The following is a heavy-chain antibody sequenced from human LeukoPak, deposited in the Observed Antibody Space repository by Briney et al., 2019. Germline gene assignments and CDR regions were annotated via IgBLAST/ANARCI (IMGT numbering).Heavy chain of an antibody. CDR3: ASHAPVGYSGKDY. CDR2: INSGGTPI. D-gene: IGHD1-26*01. V-gene: IGHV3-48*03. Sequence: GGSLRLSCAASGFIFSNYEMNWVRQAPGKGLEWISYINSGGTPIYYADSVKGRFTISRDNSKNTLYLQMNSLRAEDTAVYYCASHAPVGYSGKDYWGQGTLVTVSS. J-gene: IGHJ4*02. CDR1: GFIFSNYE.